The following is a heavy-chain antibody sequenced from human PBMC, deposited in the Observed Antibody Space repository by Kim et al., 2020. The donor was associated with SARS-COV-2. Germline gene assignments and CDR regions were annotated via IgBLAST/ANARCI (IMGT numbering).Heavy chain of an antibody. CDR1: GYTFTSYA. D-gene: IGHD3-10*01. V-gene: IGHV7-4-1*02. J-gene: IGHJ4*02. CDR3: AREVPYYGSIRSHNIDY. CDR2: INTNTGNP. Sequence: ASVKVSCKASGYTFTSYAMNWVRQAPGQGLEWMGWINTNTGNPTYAQGFTGRFVFSLDTSVSTAYLQISSLKAEDTAVYYCAREVPYYGSIRSHNIDYWGQGTLVTVSS.